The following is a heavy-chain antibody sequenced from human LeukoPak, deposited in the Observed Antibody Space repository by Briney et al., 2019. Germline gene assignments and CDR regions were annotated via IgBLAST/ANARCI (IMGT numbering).Heavy chain of an antibody. CDR2: IYYSGSI. J-gene: IGHJ6*02. V-gene: IGHV4-59*01. CDR3: ARAGRYYYYGMDV. Sequence: SETLSLTCTVSGGSISSYYWSWIRQPPGKGLEWIGYIYYSGSINYNPSLKSRVTISVDTSKNQFSLKLSSVTAADTAVYYCARAGRYYYYGMDVWGQGTTVTVSS. CDR1: GGSISSYY.